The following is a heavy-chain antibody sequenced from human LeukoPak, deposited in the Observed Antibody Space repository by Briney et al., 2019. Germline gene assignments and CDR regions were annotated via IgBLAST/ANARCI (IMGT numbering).Heavy chain of an antibody. CDR1: GGTFSSYA. J-gene: IGHJ4*02. D-gene: IGHD3-22*01. CDR2: IIPIFGTA. Sequence: GASVKVSCKASGGTFSSYAISWVRQAPGQGLEWMGGIIPIFGTANYAQKFQGRVTITADESTSTAYMELSSLRSEDTAVYYCASPFYYYDSSGYQYYFDYWGQGTLVTVSS. V-gene: IGHV1-69*13. CDR3: ASPFYYYDSSGYQYYFDY.